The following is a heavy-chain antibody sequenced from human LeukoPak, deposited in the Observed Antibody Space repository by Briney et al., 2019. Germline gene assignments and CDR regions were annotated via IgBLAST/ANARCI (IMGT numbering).Heavy chain of an antibody. CDR2: IWYDGSHK. J-gene: IGHJ4*02. CDR1: GFTLSSYG. CDR3: AKDRETTASGTFDY. V-gene: IGHV3-33*03. D-gene: IGHD6-13*01. Sequence: GRSLRLSCAASGFTLSSYGVHWVRQAPGKGLEWVAVIWYDGSHKYYADSVKGRFTISRDNSKNTLYLEMNSLRAEDTAVYYCAKDRETTASGTFDYWGQGTLVTVSS.